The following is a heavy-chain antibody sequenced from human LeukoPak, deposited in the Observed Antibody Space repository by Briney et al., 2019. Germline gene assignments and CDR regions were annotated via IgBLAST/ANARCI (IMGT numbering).Heavy chain of an antibody. CDR3: ARVSWFPGTSYYYMDV. CDR2: IQYSGST. J-gene: IGHJ6*03. V-gene: IGHV4-59*01. D-gene: IGHD1-1*01. CDR1: GGSISGYY. Sequence: PSETLSLTCTVSGGSISGYYWSWIRQPPGKGLEWIGYIQYSGSTNYNPSLKSRVTISLDTSKNQFSLKLSSVTAADTAVYYCARVSWFPGTSYYYMDVWGKGTPVTVSS.